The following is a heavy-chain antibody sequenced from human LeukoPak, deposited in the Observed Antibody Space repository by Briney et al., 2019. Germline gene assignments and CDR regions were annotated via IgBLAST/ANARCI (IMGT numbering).Heavy chain of an antibody. V-gene: IGHV3-66*01. CDR2: IYSGGST. CDR3: ADLHDSSGYHTRGY. CDR1: GFTFTTYA. Sequence: GGSLRLSCSASGFTFTTYAMTWVRQPPGKGLEWVSGIYSGGSTYYADSVKGRFTIPRDNSKNTLYLQMNSLRAEDTTVYYCADLHDSSGYHTRGYWGQGTLVTVSS. J-gene: IGHJ4*02. D-gene: IGHD3-22*01.